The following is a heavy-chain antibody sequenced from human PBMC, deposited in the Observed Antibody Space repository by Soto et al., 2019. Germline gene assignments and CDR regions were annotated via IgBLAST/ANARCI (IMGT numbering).Heavy chain of an antibody. V-gene: IGHV1-24*01. CDR1: GYTLTELS. CDR3: ATAGADSSGLSFDY. CDR2: FDPEDGET. J-gene: IGHJ4*02. Sequence: ASVKVSCKVSGYTLTELSMHWVRQAPGKGLEWMGGFDPEDGETIYAQKFQGRVTMTEDKSTDTAYMELSSLRSEDTAVYYCATAGADSSGLSFDYWGQGTLVTVSS. D-gene: IGHD3-22*01.